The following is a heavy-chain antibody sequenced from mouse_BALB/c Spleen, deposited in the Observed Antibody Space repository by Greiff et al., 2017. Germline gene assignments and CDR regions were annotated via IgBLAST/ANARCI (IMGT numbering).Heavy chain of an antibody. CDR1: GFNIKDTY. V-gene: IGHV14-3*02. Sequence: EVQGVESGAELVKPGASVKLSCTASGFNIKDTYMHWVKQRPEQGLEWIGRIDPANGNTKYDPKFQGKATITADPSSNTAYLQLSSLTSEDTAVYYCAREGLYRYGAMDYWGQGTSVTVSS. CDR3: AREGLYRYGAMDY. D-gene: IGHD2-14*01. J-gene: IGHJ4*01. CDR2: IDPANGNT.